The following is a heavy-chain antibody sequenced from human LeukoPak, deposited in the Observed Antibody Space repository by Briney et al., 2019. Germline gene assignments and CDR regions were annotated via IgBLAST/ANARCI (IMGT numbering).Heavy chain of an antibody. CDR3: ARVGITETIADY. D-gene: IGHD1-7*01. J-gene: IGHJ4*02. CDR1: GFTVSSNY. CDR2: IYSGGST. V-gene: IGHV3-66*01. Sequence: PGGSLRLSCAASGFTVSSNYMSWVRQAPGKGLEWVSVIYSGGSTYYADSVKGRFTISRDNSKDTLYLQMNSLRAEDTAVYYCARVGITETIADYWGQGTLVTVSS.